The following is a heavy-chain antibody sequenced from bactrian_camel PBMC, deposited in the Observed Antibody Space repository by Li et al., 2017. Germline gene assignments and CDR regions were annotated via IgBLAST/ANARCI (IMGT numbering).Heavy chain of an antibody. V-gene: IGHV3S55*01. J-gene: IGHJ4*01. CDR2: IDSEGSA. CDR3: AARGVGYYLDASNGVFPNPSWFHY. D-gene: IGHD2*01. CDR1: GFTFNDDD. Sequence: HVQLVESGGGSVQAGGSLRLSCTGSGFTFNDDDMGWFRQAPGNECELVSAIDSEGSAYYADSVKGRFTISKDHAKKTLYLQMNSLKPEDTAMYYCAARGVGYYLDASNGVFPNPSWFHYWGQGTQVTVS.